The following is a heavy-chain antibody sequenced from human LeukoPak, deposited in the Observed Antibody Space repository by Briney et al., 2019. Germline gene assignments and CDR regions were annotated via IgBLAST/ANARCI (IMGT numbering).Heavy chain of an antibody. Sequence: TGESLKFSRKGSGYSFTSYWIGWVRQMPGKGLEGRGIIYPGDSDTRYSPSFQGQVTISADKSISTAYLQWSSLKASDTAMYYCARSRDSSGYYQGAFDIWGQGTMVTVSS. J-gene: IGHJ3*02. CDR2: IYPGDSDT. D-gene: IGHD3-22*01. CDR3: ARSRDSSGYYQGAFDI. CDR1: GYSFTSYW. V-gene: IGHV5-51*01.